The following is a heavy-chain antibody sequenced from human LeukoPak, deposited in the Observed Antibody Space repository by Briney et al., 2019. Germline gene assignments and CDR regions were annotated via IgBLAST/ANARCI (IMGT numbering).Heavy chain of an antibody. CDR1: GFTFSSYS. D-gene: IGHD6-13*01. Sequence: AGGSLRLSCAASGFTFSSYSMNWVRQAPGKGLEWFSSISSSSSYIYYADSVKGRFTISRDNAKNSLYLQMNSLRAEDTAVYYCASWYSANLDYWGQGTLVTVSS. V-gene: IGHV3-21*01. J-gene: IGHJ4*02. CDR3: ASWYSANLDY. CDR2: ISSSSSYI.